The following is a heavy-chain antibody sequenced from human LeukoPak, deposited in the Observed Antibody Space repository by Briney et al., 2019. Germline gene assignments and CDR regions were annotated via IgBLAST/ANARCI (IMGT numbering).Heavy chain of an antibody. CDR2: ISWNSGSI. J-gene: IGHJ4*02. D-gene: IGHD6-13*01. V-gene: IGHV3-9*03. CDR1: GFTFDDYA. Sequence: GGSLRLSCAASGFTFDDYAMHWVRHAPGKGLEWVSGISWNSGSIGYADSVKGRFTISRDNAKNSLYLQMNSLRAEDMALYYCAKAYKSSSWHYFDYWGQGTLVTVSS. CDR3: AKAYKSSSWHYFDY.